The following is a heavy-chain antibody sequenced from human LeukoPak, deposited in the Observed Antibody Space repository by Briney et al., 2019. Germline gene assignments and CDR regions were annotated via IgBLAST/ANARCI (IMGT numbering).Heavy chain of an antibody. CDR1: GVTFSSYS. CDR3: AKSTRAVMAMMDV. CDR2: ISSRSTYI. D-gene: IGHD3-16*01. Sequence: PGGSLRLSCAASGVTFSSYSMNWVRQAPGKGLEWVSSISSRSTYIYYADSVKGRFTISRDNAKHSLYLQMNSPRAEDTAVYFCAKSTRAVMAMMDVWGKGTTVTVSP. J-gene: IGHJ6*04. V-gene: IGHV3-21*01.